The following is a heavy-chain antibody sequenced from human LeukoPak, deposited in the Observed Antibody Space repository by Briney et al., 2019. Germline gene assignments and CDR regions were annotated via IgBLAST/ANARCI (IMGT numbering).Heavy chain of an antibody. CDR3: VRIYGSNGYGSGYFDH. Sequence: HPGGSLRLSCTASGFTFSTYSMNWVRQAPGRGLEWVSYISGSSSSSDGGAIQYADSVKGRFTISRDNDKNSLYLQMNSLRAEDTAVYYCVRIYGSNGYGSGYFDHWGQGARVTVSS. CDR2: ISGSSSSSDGGAI. V-gene: IGHV3-48*01. CDR1: GFTFSTYS. D-gene: IGHD3-10*01. J-gene: IGHJ4*02.